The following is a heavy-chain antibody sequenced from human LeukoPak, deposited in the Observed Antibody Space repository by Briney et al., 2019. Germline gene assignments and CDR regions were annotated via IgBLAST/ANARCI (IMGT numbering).Heavy chain of an antibody. CDR1: GFTFSSYG. J-gene: IGHJ3*02. CDR2: IRYDESNK. V-gene: IGHV3-30*02. Sequence: GGSLRLSCAASGFTFSSYGMRWVRQAPGKGLEWVAFIRYDESNKYYADSVKGRFTISRDNSKNTLYLQMNSLRTEDTAMYYCAKDAGSFDIWGQGTMVTVSS. CDR3: AKDAGSFDI.